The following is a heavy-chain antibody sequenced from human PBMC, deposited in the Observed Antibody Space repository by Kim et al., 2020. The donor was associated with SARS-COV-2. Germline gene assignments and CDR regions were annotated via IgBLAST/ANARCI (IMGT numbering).Heavy chain of an antibody. J-gene: IGHJ4*02. CDR3: AARYCSGGSCYWGPDY. Sequence: SLKSRVTLSVDTSKNQFSLKVKSVTAADTAVYYCAARYCSGGSCYWGPDYWGQGALVTVSS. D-gene: IGHD2-15*01. V-gene: IGHV4-34*01.